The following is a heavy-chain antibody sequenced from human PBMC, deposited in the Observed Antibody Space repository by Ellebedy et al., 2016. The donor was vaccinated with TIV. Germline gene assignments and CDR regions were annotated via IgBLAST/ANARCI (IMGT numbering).Heavy chain of an antibody. D-gene: IGHD2/OR15-2a*01. CDR1: EFTFSDFY. V-gene: IGHV3-11*01. CDR2: ISNSGSSI. CDR3: ARRKIEVPASGTSDWYFDP. Sequence: GGSLRLSXAASEFTFSDFYMSWIRQAPGRGLEWVSYISNSGSSISSADSVKGRFTISRDNAKNSLYLQMNSLRAEDTAIYYCARRKIEVPASGTSDWYFDPWGRGTLVTVSS. J-gene: IGHJ2*01.